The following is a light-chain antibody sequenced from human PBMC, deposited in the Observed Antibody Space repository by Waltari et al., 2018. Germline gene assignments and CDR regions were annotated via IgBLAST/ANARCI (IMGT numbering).Light chain of an antibody. Sequence: DIQMTQSPSSLSASVGDSVTITCRASQSISTYLNWYQHKKGKAPKLLIYAASTLQSGVPSRFGGSGSETDFTLTINGLQPEDFATYYCQGTFSSFPAFGQGTKLAIK. CDR3: QGTFSSFPA. CDR1: QSISTY. V-gene: IGKV1-39*01. CDR2: AAS. J-gene: IGKJ2*01.